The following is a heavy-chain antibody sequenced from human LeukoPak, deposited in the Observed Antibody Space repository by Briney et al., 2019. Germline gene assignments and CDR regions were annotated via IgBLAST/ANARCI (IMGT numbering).Heavy chain of an antibody. V-gene: IGHV3-7*01. CDR2: IKNDGTVK. CDR3: AKDSYSKGDY. J-gene: IGHJ4*02. D-gene: IGHD6-13*01. Sequence: GGSLRLSCAASGFTFSSYGMNWVRQAPGKGLGWVANIKNDGTVKNYVDSVKGRFTISRDNAKNSLYLQMNSLRAEDTAVYYCAKDSYSKGDYWGQGVLVTVSS. CDR1: GFTFSSYG.